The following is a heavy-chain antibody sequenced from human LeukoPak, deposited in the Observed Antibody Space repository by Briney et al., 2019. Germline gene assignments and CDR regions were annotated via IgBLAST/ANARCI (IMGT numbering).Heavy chain of an antibody. D-gene: IGHD1-26*01. CDR2: IRSKAYGGTT. CDR1: GSTFGDYA. J-gene: IGHJ4*02. V-gene: IGHV3-49*03. Sequence: GGSLRLSCTASGSTFGDYAMSWFRQAPGKGLEWVGFIRSKAYGGTTEYAASVKGRFTISRDDSKSIAYLQMNSLKTEDTAVYYCTRCIVGATLNFDYWGQGTLVTVSS. CDR3: TRCIVGATLNFDY.